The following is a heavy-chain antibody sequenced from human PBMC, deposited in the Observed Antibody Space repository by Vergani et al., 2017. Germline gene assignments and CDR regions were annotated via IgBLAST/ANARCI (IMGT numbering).Heavy chain of an antibody. CDR3: ARGHLASTYYYDRSGYGY. Sequence: QVQLQQWGAGLLKPSETLSLTCAVYGGSFSGYYWSWIRQPPGKGLEWIGEINHSGSTNYNPSLKSRVTISVDTSMNQFSRKLSSVTAADTAVYYCARGHLASTYYYDRSGYGYWGQGTLVTVSS. D-gene: IGHD3-22*01. CDR2: INHSGST. CDR1: GGSFSGYY. J-gene: IGHJ4*02. V-gene: IGHV4-34*01.